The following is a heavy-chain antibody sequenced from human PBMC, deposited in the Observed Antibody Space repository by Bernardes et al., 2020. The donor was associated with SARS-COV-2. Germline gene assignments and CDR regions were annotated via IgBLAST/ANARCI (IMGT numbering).Heavy chain of an antibody. CDR2: LSGSGGST. V-gene: IGHV3-23*01. CDR1: GFTFSNYA. D-gene: IGHD6-19*01. J-gene: IGHJ3*02. Sequence: GGSLRLSCAASGFTFSNYAMSWVRQAPGKGLEWLSVLSGSGGSTYYADSVKGRFTISRDNSKNTLYLQMNSLRADDTAVYYCAKASSGPLSAFDIWGQGTMVTVSS. CDR3: AKASSGPLSAFDI.